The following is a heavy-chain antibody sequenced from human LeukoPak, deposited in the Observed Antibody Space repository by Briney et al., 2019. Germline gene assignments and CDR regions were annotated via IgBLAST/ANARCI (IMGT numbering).Heavy chain of an antibody. Sequence: KPSETLSLTCSVSGGSISSTYYYWGWIRQPPGKGLEWIGSIYFSGSTYYNPSLKSRVTISVDRSKNQFSLKLNSVTAADTAVYYCARGGGSREAYFDYWGQGTLVTVSS. D-gene: IGHD3-16*01. CDR1: GGSISSTYYY. J-gene: IGHJ4*02. CDR3: ARGGGSREAYFDY. V-gene: IGHV4-39*07. CDR2: IYFSGST.